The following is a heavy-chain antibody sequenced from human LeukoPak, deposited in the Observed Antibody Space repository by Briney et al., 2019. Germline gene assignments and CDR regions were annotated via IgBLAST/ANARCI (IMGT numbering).Heavy chain of an antibody. CDR2: ISGSGGST. J-gene: IGHJ4*02. D-gene: IGHD6-13*01. V-gene: IGHV3-23*01. CDR1: GFTVSSNY. CDR3: AKGAAAGTERFFFDY. Sequence: GGSLRLSCAASGFTVSSNYMSWVRQAPGKGLEWVSAISGSGGSTYYADSVKGRFTISRDNSKNTLYLQMNSLRAEDTAVYYCAKGAAAGTERFFFDYWGQGTLVTVSS.